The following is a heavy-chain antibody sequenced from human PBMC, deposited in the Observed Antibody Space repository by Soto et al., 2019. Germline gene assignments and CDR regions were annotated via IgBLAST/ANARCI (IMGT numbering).Heavy chain of an antibody. V-gene: IGHV3-33*01. D-gene: IGHD6-13*01. J-gene: IGHJ6*02. CDR3: ARDLYQQLAPYYYYYYGMDV. CDR2: IWYDGSNK. Sequence: PGGSLILSCAASGFTFSSYGMHWVRQAPGKGLEWVAVIWYDGSNKYYADSVKGRFTISRDNSKNTLYLQMNSLRAEDTAVYYCARDLYQQLAPYYYYYYGMDVWGQGTTVTVSS. CDR1: GFTFSSYG.